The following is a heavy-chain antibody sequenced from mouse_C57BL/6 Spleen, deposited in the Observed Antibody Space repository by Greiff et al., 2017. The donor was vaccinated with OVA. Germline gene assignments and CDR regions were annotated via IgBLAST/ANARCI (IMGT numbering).Heavy chain of an antibody. CDR2: IDPGGGST. CDR3: ARGDSSGAWFAY. D-gene: IGHD3-2*02. CDR1: GYTFTSYW. V-gene: IGHV1-55*01. J-gene: IGHJ3*01. Sequence: QVQLQQPGAELVKPGASVKMSCKASGYTFTSYWITWVKQRPGQGLEWIGDIDPGGGSTNYNEKFKSKATLTVDTSSSTAYMQLSSLTSEASAVYDCARGDSSGAWFAYWGQGTLVTVSA.